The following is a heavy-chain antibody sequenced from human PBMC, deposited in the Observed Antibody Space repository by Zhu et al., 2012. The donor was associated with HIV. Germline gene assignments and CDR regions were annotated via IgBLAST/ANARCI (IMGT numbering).Heavy chain of an antibody. CDR3: ARRPNVLRGPSNGFDI. CDR1: GGSISSSSYY. J-gene: IGHJ3*02. CDR2: IYYGDKT. Sequence: QVQLEESGPGLVKPSETLSLTCIVSGGSISSSSYYWGWIRQPPGKGLEWIGSIYYGDKTYYNPALKSRLTMSADTPKNQFSLKLRSVTAADTAIYYCARRPNVLRGPSNGFDIWGQGQMVTVSS. D-gene: IGHD3-10*01. V-gene: IGHV4-39*01.